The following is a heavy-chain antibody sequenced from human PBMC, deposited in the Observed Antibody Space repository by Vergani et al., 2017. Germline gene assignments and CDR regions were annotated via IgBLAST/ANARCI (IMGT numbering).Heavy chain of an antibody. CDR2: ISGSGGST. CDR1: GFTFSSYA. CDR3: AKTPLYSARSGGNMDV. J-gene: IGHJ6*02. Sequence: EVQLLESGGGLVQPGGSLRLSCAASGFTFSSYAMSWVRQAPGKGLEWVSAISGSGGSTYYADYVKGRFTISRDNSKNTLYLQMNSLRAEDTAVYYCAKTPLYSARSGGNMDVWGQGTTVTVSS. D-gene: IGHD2-15*01. V-gene: IGHV3-23*01.